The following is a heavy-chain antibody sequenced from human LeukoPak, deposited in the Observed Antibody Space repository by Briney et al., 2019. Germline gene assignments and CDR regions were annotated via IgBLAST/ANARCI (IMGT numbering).Heavy chain of an antibody. CDR2: LNAYNSI. Sequence: GGSLRLSCAASGFAFSTFNMNWGRQAPGRGLEGVSCLNAYNSIYYSDSVKVRFAVSRDNSKNSLFLQMNRLKTEDTAIYYCAREGRGALDDAFDIWGQGTMVTVSS. D-gene: IGHD1-1*01. CDR3: AREGRGALDDAFDI. J-gene: IGHJ3*02. CDR1: GFAFSTFN. V-gene: IGHV3-69-1*02.